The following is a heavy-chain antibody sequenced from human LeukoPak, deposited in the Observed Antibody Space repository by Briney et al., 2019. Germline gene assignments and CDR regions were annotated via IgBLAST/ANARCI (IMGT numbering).Heavy chain of an antibody. CDR1: GFTFTNYG. CDR3: ASSSSSSSYSPGDY. V-gene: IGHV3-30*03. Sequence: PGGSLRLSCAASGFTFTNYGMHWVRQAPGKGLEGVAVISYDGSNKDYADSVKGRFTISRENSKNTLSLQMNSLRPEDTAVYYCASSSSSSSYSPGDYWGQGTLVTVSS. D-gene: IGHD6-6*01. J-gene: IGHJ4*02. CDR2: ISYDGSNK.